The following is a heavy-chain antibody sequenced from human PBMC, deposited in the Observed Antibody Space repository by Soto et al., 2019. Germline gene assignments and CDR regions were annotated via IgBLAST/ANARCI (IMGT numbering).Heavy chain of an antibody. Sequence: TLSLTCTVSGGSVSSGSYYWSWIRQPPGKALEWLALIYWDDDKRYSPSLKSRLTITKDTSKNQVVLTMTNMDPVDTATYYYAHSRCGGDCLQSYSSHYYYGMDVWGQGTTVTVSS. CDR2: IYWDDDK. CDR1: GGSVSSGSYY. CDR3: AHSRCGGDCLQSYSSHYYYGMDV. J-gene: IGHJ6*02. D-gene: IGHD2-21*02. V-gene: IGHV2-5*08.